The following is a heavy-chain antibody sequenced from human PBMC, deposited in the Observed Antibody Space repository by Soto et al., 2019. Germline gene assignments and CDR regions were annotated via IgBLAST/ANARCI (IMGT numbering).Heavy chain of an antibody. CDR3: TRENIENSDGLYDAFDI. Sequence: ASVKVSCKTSGYTFTDYYTHWVRQARGQGLEWMGWMNPKSGGAYFAQKFQGRVTLTRDTSIGTAYIEVNSLTSDGTAVYFCTRENIENSDGLYDAFDIWGQGTTVTVSS. J-gene: IGHJ3*02. V-gene: IGHV1-2*02. D-gene: IGHD5-18*01. CDR1: GYTFTDYY. CDR2: MNPKSGGA.